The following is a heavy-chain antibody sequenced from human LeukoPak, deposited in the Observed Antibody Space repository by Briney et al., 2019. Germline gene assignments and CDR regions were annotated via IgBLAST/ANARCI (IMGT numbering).Heavy chain of an antibody. J-gene: IGHJ4*02. V-gene: IGHV3-30-3*01. CDR3: ARDSANLIQLWFIHPPHFDY. D-gene: IGHD5-18*01. CDR2: ISYDGSNK. Sequence: GGSLRLSCAASGFTFSSYAMHWVRQAPGKGLEWVAVISYDGSNKYYAGSVKGRFTISRDNSKNTLYLQMNSLRAEDTAVYYCARDSANLIQLWFIHPPHFDYWGQGTLVTVSS. CDR1: GFTFSSYA.